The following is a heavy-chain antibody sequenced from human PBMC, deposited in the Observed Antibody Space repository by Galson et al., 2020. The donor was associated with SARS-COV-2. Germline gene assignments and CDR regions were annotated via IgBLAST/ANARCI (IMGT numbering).Heavy chain of an antibody. D-gene: IGHD2-15*01. V-gene: IGHV3-64D*06. Sequence: QAGGSLRLSCSASGFTFSSNTMHWVRQAPGKGLEYVSSISSSGGDTYYADSVTGRFTISRDNSKNTLFLQMSSLRPEDTAVYYCVKMWVVASTLVQDDFDIWGQGTMVTVSS. J-gene: IGHJ3*02. CDR1: GFTFSSNT. CDR3: VKMWVVASTLVQDDFDI. CDR2: ISSSGGDT.